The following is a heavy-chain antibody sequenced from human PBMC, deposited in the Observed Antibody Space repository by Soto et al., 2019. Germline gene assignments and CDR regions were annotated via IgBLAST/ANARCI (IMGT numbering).Heavy chain of an antibody. V-gene: IGHV4-30-4*01. CDR3: ARYKVGGSGSYYNAWFDP. CDR2: ISNSGST. CDR1: GDSINNDDYY. Sequence: SETLSLTCTVSGDSINNDDYYWSWIRQPPGKGLEWIGYISNSGSTFHNPSLRGRLSMSIDTSKNQFSLRLTSVTAADTAVYYCARYKVGGSGSYYNAWFDPWGQGTLVTVSS. J-gene: IGHJ5*02. D-gene: IGHD3-10*01.